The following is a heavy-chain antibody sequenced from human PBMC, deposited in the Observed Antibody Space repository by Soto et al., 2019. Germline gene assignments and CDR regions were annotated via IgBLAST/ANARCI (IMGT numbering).Heavy chain of an antibody. Sequence: PSETLSLTCAAYGGSLSGYSRSWIRQPPGKGLEWIGEINHSGSTNYNPSLKSRVTISKDTSKNQVVLTMTNMDPVDTATYYCARTDKTERLFDYSGQGTLVTVSS. V-gene: IGHV4-34*01. D-gene: IGHD3-9*01. CDR3: ARTDKTERLFDY. CDR2: INHSGST. J-gene: IGHJ4*02. CDR1: GGSLSGYS.